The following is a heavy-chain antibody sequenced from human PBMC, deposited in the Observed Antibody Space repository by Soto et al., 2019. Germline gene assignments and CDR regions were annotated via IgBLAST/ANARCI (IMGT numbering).Heavy chain of an antibody. V-gene: IGHV3-33*01. D-gene: IGHD6-13*01. Sequence: GGSLRLSCAASGFTFSYHGMHWVRQAPGKGLEWVAVIWYDGSNKYYADSVKGRFTISRDNSKNTLYLQMNSLRAEDTAVYYCARDFNGIAAAGTWGNFDYWGQGTLVTVSS. CDR2: IWYDGSNK. CDR1: GFTFSYHG. J-gene: IGHJ4*02. CDR3: ARDFNGIAAAGTWGNFDY.